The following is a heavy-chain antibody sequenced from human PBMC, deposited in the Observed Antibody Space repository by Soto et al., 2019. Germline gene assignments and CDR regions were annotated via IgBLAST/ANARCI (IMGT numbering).Heavy chain of an antibody. CDR3: ARALHDFWSGQGRGYFDY. Sequence: QPGGSLRLSCAASGFTFSSYAMHWVRQAPGKGLEWVAVISYDGSNKYYADSVKGRFTISRDNSKNTLYLQMNSLRAEDTAVYYCARALHDFWSGQGRGYFDYWGQGTLVTVSS. D-gene: IGHD3-3*01. CDR2: ISYDGSNK. V-gene: IGHV3-30-3*01. J-gene: IGHJ4*02. CDR1: GFTFSSYA.